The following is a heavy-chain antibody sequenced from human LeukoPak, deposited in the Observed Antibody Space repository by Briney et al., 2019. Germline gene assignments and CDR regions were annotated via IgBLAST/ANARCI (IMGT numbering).Heavy chain of an antibody. V-gene: IGHV3-48*03. CDR1: GFTFSSYE. CDR3: ARAATRFGEY. Sequence: GGSLRLSCAASGFTFSSYEMNWVRQAPGKGLEWVSYISSSGSTIYYADSVKGRFTISRDNAKNSLYLQMNSLRAEDTAVYYCARAATRFGEYWGQGTLVTVSS. J-gene: IGHJ4*02. CDR2: ISSSGSTI. D-gene: IGHD3-10*01.